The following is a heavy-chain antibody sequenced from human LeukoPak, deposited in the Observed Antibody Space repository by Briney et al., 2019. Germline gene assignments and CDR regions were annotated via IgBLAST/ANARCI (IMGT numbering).Heavy chain of an antibody. CDR3: AKSQDDFWSGYPLFLDS. D-gene: IGHD3-3*01. Sequence: PGGSLRLSCAASGFTFSSYAMSWVRQAPGKGLEWVSGISGSGGSTYYADSVKGRFTISRDNSKNTLYLQMNRLRAEDTAVYYCAKSQDDFWSGYPLFLDSWGQGTLVTVSS. V-gene: IGHV3-23*01. J-gene: IGHJ4*02. CDR2: ISGSGGST. CDR1: GFTFSSYA.